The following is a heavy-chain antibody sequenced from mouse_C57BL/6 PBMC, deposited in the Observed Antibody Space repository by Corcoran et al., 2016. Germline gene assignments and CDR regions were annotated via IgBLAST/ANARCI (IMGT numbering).Heavy chain of an antibody. CDR2: INPNNGGT. V-gene: IGHV1-18*01. D-gene: IGHD2-4*01. CDR3: ARSPSPFLYDYDWVYYAMDY. CDR1: GYTFTDYN. Sequence: EVQLQQSGPELVKPGASVKIPCKASGYTFTDYNMDWVKQSHGKSLEWIGDINPNNGGTIYNQKFKGKATLTVDKSSSTVYMELRSLTSEDTAVYYCARSPSPFLYDYDWVYYAMDYWGQGTSVTVSS. J-gene: IGHJ4*01.